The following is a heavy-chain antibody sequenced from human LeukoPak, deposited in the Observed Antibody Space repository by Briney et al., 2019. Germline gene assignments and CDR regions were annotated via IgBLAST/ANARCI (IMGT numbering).Heavy chain of an antibody. CDR2: IKKDGSEK. V-gene: IGHV3-7*01. CDR1: GFTFGSYW. J-gene: IGHJ4*02. Sequence: PGGSLRLSCAASGFTFGSYWMSWVRQAPGKGLEWVAHIKKDGSEKYYVDSVRGRFTISRDNAKNSLYLQMSSLRAEDTAMYYCARDSSSSGSFWWGPPSSFDSWGQGTLVTVSS. D-gene: IGHD3-10*01. CDR3: ARDSSSSGSFWWGPPSSFDS.